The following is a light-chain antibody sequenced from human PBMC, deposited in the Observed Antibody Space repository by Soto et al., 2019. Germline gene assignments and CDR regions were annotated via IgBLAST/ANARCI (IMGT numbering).Light chain of an antibody. CDR2: DAT. CDR1: QTIRSY. CDR3: QQTYTNTRT. Sequence: DIHTTQSPSSLSASIGNRVTITCRASQTIRSYLDWYQKKPGKGPKLLIYDATTLQSGVPSKLSGSGYGTVLTITISSLKNEDSETYYCQQTYTNTRTFGHGTRLEIK. V-gene: IGKV1-39*01. J-gene: IGKJ5*01.